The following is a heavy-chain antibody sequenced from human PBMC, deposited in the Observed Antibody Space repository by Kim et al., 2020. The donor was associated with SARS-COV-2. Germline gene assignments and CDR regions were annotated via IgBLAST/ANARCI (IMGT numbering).Heavy chain of an antibody. J-gene: IGHJ4*02. CDR3: ARGRSSSWDFDY. D-gene: IGHD6-13*01. V-gene: IGHV4-34*01. Sequence: YNPSLKSRVTISVDTSKNQFSLKLSSVTAADTAVYYCARGRSSSWDFDYWGQGTLVTVSS.